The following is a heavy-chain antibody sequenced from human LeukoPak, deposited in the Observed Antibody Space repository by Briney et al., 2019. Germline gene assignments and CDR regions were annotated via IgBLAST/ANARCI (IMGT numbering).Heavy chain of an antibody. Sequence: GRSLRLSCAASGFTFSSYGMHWVRQAPGKGLEWVAVISYDGSNKYYADSVKGRFTISRDNSKNTLYLQMNSLRAEDTAVYYCAKDKGLESDPAESNAFDIWGQGTMVTVSS. V-gene: IGHV3-30*18. J-gene: IGHJ3*02. CDR3: AKDKGLESDPAESNAFDI. CDR2: ISYDGSNK. CDR1: GFTFSSYG.